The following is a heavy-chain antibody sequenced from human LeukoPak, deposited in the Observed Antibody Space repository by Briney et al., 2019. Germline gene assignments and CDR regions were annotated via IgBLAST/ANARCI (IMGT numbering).Heavy chain of an antibody. CDR3: AREPRHYDILTGYPLYYFDY. J-gene: IGHJ4*02. Sequence: SETLSLTCTVSGGSISSYYGSWIRQPPGKGLEWIGYIYYSGSTNYNPSLKSRVTISVDTSKNQFSLKLSSVTAADTAVYYCAREPRHYDILTGYPLYYFDYWGQGTLVTVSS. D-gene: IGHD3-9*01. CDR1: GGSISSYY. CDR2: IYYSGST. V-gene: IGHV4-59*01.